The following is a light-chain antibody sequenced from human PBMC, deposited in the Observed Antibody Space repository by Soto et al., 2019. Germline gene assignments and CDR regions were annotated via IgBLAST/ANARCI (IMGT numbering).Light chain of an antibody. Sequence: DIQMTQSASSLSASVGDRVNITCQARQVINNFLNWYHQKPGKAPKLLIYDASNLETGVPSRFSGSGSGTDFTFTISSLQPEDIATYYCQQYGNLPYTFGQGTKLEIK. J-gene: IGKJ2*01. V-gene: IGKV1-33*01. CDR2: DAS. CDR3: QQYGNLPYT. CDR1: QVINNF.